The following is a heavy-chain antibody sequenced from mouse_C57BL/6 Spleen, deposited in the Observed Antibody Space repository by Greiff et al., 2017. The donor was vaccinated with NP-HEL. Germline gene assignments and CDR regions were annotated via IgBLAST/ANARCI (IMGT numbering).Heavy chain of an antibody. V-gene: IGHV1-61*01. CDR3: AREVRPYYAMDY. CDR2: IYPSDSET. Sequence: QVHVKQPGAELVRPGSSVKLSCKASGYTFTSYWMDWVKQRPGQGLEWIGNIYPSDSETHYNQKFKDKATLTVDKSSSTAYMQLSSLTSEDSAVYYCAREVRPYYAMDYWGQGTSVTVSS. J-gene: IGHJ4*01. CDR1: GYTFTSYW.